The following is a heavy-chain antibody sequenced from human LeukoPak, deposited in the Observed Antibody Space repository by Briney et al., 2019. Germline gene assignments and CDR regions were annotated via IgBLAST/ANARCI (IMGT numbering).Heavy chain of an antibody. CDR1: GFTFSNAW. CDR2: TKSKTDGGTT. J-gene: IGHJ4*02. V-gene: IGHV3-15*01. CDR3: KHWRDY. Sequence: GGSLRLSCAASGFTFSNAWMSWVRQAPGKGLEWVGRTKSKTDGGTTDYAAPVRGRFTISRDDSKNTLYLQMDSLKTEDTAVYYCKHWRDYWGQGTLVTVSS.